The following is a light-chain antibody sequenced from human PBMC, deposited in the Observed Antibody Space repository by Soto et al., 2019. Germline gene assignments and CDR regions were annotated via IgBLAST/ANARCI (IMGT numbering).Light chain of an antibody. CDR3: QQYGNSPGT. CDR1: QSVRSNY. CDR2: STS. J-gene: IGKJ1*01. Sequence: EIVLTQSPGTLSLSPGERATLSCRDSQSVRSNYLAWYRLKPGQSPSLLIYSTSIRAAGIPDRFSGSGSGTEFTLTISRLEPEDFAVYYCQQYGNSPGTFGQGTKVEIK. V-gene: IGKV3-20*01.